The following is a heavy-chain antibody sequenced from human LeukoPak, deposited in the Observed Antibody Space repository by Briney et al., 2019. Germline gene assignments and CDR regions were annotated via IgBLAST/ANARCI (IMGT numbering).Heavy chain of an antibody. CDR3: ARDVGYCSGGSCYRWFAS. V-gene: IGHV3-48*01. J-gene: IGHJ5*01. CDR1: GFTFSSYW. Sequence: HAGGSLRLSCAASGFTFSSYWMTWVRQAPGKGLEWVSYISTSSAVMYYADSVKGRFTISRDDARNSVSLQMNSLRADDTAVYYCARDVGYCSGGSCYRWFASWGQGTLVIVSS. CDR2: ISTSSAVM. D-gene: IGHD2-15*01.